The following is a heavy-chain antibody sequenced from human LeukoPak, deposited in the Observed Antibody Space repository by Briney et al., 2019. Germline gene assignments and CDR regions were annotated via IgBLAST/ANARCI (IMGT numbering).Heavy chain of an antibody. J-gene: IGHJ6*04. CDR3: AELGITMIGGV. D-gene: IGHD3-10*02. CDR2: INTDGSST. V-gene: IGHV3-74*01. Sequence: GGSLRLSCAASGFSFSSYWMHWVRQAPGKGLVWVSRINTDGSSTYYADSVKGRFTISRDNAKNTLYLQMNSLRAEDTAVYYCAELGITMIGGVWGKGTTVTISS. CDR1: GFSFSSYW.